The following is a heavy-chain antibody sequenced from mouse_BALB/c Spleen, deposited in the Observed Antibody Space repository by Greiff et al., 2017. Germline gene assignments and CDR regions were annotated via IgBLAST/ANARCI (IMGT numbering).Heavy chain of an antibody. Sequence: VQVVESGPDLVAPSQSLSITCTVSGFSLTSYGVHWVRQPPGKGLEWLVVIWSDGSTTYNSALKSRLSISKDNSKSQVFLKMNSLQTDDTAMYYCATGPGFYYAMDYWGQGTSVTVSS. J-gene: IGHJ4*01. CDR1: GFSLTSYG. CDR3: ATGPGFYYAMDY. CDR2: IWSDGST. V-gene: IGHV2-6-2*01.